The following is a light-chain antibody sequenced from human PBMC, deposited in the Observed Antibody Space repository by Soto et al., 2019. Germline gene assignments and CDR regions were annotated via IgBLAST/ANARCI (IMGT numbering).Light chain of an antibody. V-gene: IGKV3-20*01. CDR2: GAS. CDR3: QPSGSSPRRVYT. CDR1: QSVSSSY. Sequence: EIVLTQSPGTLSLSPGERATLSCRASQSVSSSYLAWYQQKPGQAPRLLIYGASSRATGIPDRFSGSGSGTEFTLTISRLEPEDFAVYYCQPSGSSPRRVYTFGQGTKLEIK. J-gene: IGKJ2*01.